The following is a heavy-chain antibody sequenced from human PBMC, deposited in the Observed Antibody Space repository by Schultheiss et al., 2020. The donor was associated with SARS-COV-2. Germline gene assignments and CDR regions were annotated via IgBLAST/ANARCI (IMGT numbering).Heavy chain of an antibody. CDR1: GGSISSTNW. CDR3: ARGRYYYDSSGRYWYFDL. J-gene: IGHJ2*01. D-gene: IGHD3-22*01. V-gene: IGHV4-4*02. Sequence: SETLSLTCAVSGGSISSTNWWSWVRQPPGKGLEWIGSIYHSGSTYYNPSLKSRVTISVDTSKNQFSLKLSSVTAADTAVYYCARGRYYYDSSGRYWYFDLWGRGTLVTVSS. CDR2: IYHSGST.